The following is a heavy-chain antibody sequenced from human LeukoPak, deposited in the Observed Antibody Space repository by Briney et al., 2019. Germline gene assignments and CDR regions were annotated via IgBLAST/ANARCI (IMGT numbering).Heavy chain of an antibody. CDR2: ISGSGSGDNT. J-gene: IGHJ4*02. Sequence: GGSLRLSCAASGFTFSSYWMSWVRQAPGKGLEWVSSISGSGSGDNTFYADSVKGRFTISRDNSKNTLYLQMNSLRVEDTAVYYCAKDKFSGGHCYSLFNYWGQGTLVTVSS. V-gene: IGHV3-23*01. D-gene: IGHD2-15*01. CDR3: AKDKFSGGHCYSLFNY. CDR1: GFTFSSYW.